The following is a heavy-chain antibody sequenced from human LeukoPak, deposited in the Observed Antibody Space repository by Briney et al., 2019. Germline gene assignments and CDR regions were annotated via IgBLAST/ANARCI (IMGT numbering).Heavy chain of an antibody. D-gene: IGHD3-3*01. CDR3: ASVWGYDFWSGYTH. Sequence: ASVKVSCKASGGTFSSYAISWVRQAPGQGLEWMGWINPNNGGTFYAQTFQGRLTMTRDTSISTAYMGLNRLRSEDTAVYYCASVWGYDFWSGYTHWGQGTLVTVSS. CDR1: GGTFSSYA. J-gene: IGHJ4*02. CDR2: INPNNGGT. V-gene: IGHV1-2*02.